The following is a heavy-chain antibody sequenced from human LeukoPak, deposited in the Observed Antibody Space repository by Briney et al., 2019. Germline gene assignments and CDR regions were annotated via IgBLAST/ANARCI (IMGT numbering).Heavy chain of an antibody. CDR3: ARGTDYGDYGGTWFYYYYMDV. J-gene: IGHJ6*03. CDR2: INHNSGGT. V-gene: IGHV1-2*02. D-gene: IGHD4-17*01. CDR1: GYTFTAHY. Sequence: GASVKVSCKASGYTFTAHYLHWVRQAPGQGLEWMAWINHNSGGTKYVEKFQGRVTVTRDTSTSTAYMELSRLRSDDTAVYYCARGTDYGDYGGTWFYYYYMDVWGEGTTVTVSS.